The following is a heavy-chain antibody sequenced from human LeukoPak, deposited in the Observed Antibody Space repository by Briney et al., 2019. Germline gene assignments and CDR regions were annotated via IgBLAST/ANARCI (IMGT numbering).Heavy chain of an antibody. CDR2: IIPILGIA. D-gene: IGHD2/OR15-2a*01. CDR1: GGTFSSYA. V-gene: IGHV1-69*04. CDR3: ARESMGGKGAFDI. Sequence: SVTVSCKASGGTFSSYAISWVRQAPGQGLEWMGRIIPILGIANYAQKFQGRVTITADKSTSTAYMELSSLRSEDTAAYYCARESMGGKGAFDIWGQGTMVTVSS. J-gene: IGHJ3*02.